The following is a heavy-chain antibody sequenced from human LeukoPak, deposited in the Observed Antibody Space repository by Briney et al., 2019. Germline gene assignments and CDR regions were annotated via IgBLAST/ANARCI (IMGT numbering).Heavy chain of an antibody. Sequence: GGSLSLSCAASGFTLSNAWMRWLRQAPAKGLEWVGRFKSKTDGGTTDYTAPVQGRITSSGDDSKNTLYLQMNSLKTEDTAVYYCTTGPFDYYGSASYLANGMDVWGQGTTVTVSS. D-gene: IGHD3-10*01. CDR3: TTGPFDYYGSASYLANGMDV. J-gene: IGHJ6*02. CDR1: GFTLSNAW. V-gene: IGHV3-15*01. CDR2: FKSKTDGGTT.